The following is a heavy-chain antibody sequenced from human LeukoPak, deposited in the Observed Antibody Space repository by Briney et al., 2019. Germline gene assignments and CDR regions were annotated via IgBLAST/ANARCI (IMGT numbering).Heavy chain of an antibody. Sequence: ASVKVSCKASGYTFTSYYMHWVRQAPGQGLEWMGIINSSGGSTSYAQKFQGRVTMTRDTSTSTVYMELSSLRSEDTAVYYCARDGNSSGWSGWFDPWGQGTLVTVSS. V-gene: IGHV1-46*01. CDR2: INSSGGST. D-gene: IGHD6-19*01. J-gene: IGHJ5*02. CDR3: ARDGNSSGWSGWFDP. CDR1: GYTFTSYY.